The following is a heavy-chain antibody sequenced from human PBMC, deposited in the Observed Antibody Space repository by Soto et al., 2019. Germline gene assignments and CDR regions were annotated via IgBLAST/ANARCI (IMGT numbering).Heavy chain of an antibody. Sequence: QVQLVQSGPEVKKPGASVKVSCKASGYIFTSYGISWVRQAPGQGLEWMGWISGYNGNANFAQKFQGRVTMTTVTSTSTAYMELRSLRSDDTAEYYCAKSLDPPPVRTTYGPYYMDVWGKGTTVTVSS. CDR3: AKSLDPPPVRTTYGPYYMDV. V-gene: IGHV1-18*01. D-gene: IGHD3-10*01. CDR2: ISGYNGNA. CDR1: GYIFTSYG. J-gene: IGHJ6*03.